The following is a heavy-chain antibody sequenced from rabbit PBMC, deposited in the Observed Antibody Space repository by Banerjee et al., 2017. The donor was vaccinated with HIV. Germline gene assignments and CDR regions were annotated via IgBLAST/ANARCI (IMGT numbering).Heavy chain of an antibody. D-gene: IGHD1-1*01. Sequence: QSLEESGGGLVKPGASLTLTCTASGFSFSSSYYMCWVRQAPGKGLEWIACIDTGSGGSTYYASWAKGRFTISKTSSTTVTLQMASLTAADTATYFCATSGGALWGPGTLVTVS. CDR1: GFSFSSSYY. V-gene: IGHV1S40*01. J-gene: IGHJ6*01. CDR3: ATSGGAL. CDR2: IDTGSGGST.